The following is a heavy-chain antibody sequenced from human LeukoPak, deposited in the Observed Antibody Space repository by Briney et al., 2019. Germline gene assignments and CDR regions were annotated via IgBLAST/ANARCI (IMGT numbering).Heavy chain of an antibody. CDR2: ISGSGGTT. J-gene: IGHJ4*01. V-gene: IGHV3-23*01. CDR3: AKASHLTGYYLPIDY. D-gene: IGHD3-9*01. Sequence: GGSLRLSCAASGFTFSSYAMTWARQAPGKGLEWVSAISGSGGTTYNADSVKGRFTISRDNSKNTLYLQMNGLRAEDKAVYYCAKASHLTGYYLPIDYWGHGTLVTVSS. CDR1: GFTFSSYA.